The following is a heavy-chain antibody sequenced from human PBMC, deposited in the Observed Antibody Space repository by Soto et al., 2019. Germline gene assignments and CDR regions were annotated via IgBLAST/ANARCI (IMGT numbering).Heavy chain of an antibody. J-gene: IGHJ6*02. D-gene: IGHD4-4*01. CDR1: GFAFSSYG. V-gene: IGHV3-30*18. CDR3: AKSRDGYSFYFYYGMDV. CDR2: ISYDGSNK. Sequence: PGGSLRLSCAASGFAFSSYGMHWVRQAPGKGLEWVAVISYDGSNKYYADSVKGRFTLSRDNSKNTLYLQMNSLGVEDTAVYYCAKSRDGYSFYFYYGMDVWGQGTTVTVSS.